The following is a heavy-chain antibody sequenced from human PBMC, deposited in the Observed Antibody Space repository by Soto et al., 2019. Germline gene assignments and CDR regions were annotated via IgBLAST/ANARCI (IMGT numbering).Heavy chain of an antibody. CDR2: INAGNGNT. J-gene: IGHJ5*02. CDR3: ARGYGGPIGWFDP. CDR1: GYTFTSYA. D-gene: IGHD3-16*01. V-gene: IGHV1-3*01. Sequence: QVQLVQSGAEVKKPGASVKVSCKATGYTFTSYAMHWVRQAPGQRLEWMGWINAGNGNTKYSQKFQGRVTITRDTSASTAYMELSSLRSEDTAVYYCARGYGGPIGWFDPWGQGTLVTVSS.